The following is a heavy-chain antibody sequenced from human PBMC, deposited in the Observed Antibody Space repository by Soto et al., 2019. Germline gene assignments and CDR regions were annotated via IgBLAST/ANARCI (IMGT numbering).Heavy chain of an antibody. J-gene: IGHJ3*02. CDR2: IWYDGSNK. D-gene: IGHD2-2*01. CDR1: GFTFNSYV. Sequence: SIELSSAAAGFTFNSYVMHGFRKAPGKGLEWVAVIWYDGSNKYYADSVKGRFTISRDNSKNTLYLQMNSLRAEDTAVYYCARDSGGRYCSSTSCFDAFDIWGQGTMVTV. V-gene: IGHV3-33*01. CDR3: ARDSGGRYCSSTSCFDAFDI.